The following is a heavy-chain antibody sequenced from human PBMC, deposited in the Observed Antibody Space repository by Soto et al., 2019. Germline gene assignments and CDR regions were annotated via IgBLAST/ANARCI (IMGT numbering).Heavy chain of an antibody. J-gene: IGHJ4*02. Sequence: QVQLVESGGGVVQPGKSLRLSCTTSGFTFSSYAMHWVRQAPGKGLEWVAVLWYDGSNIQYADSVKGRFTISRDNSKSTVYLQMDSLRSEDTAVYYCARDVNDFWSGYVYWGQGTLVTVAS. V-gene: IGHV3-33*01. CDR2: LWYDGSNI. CDR3: ARDVNDFWSGYVY. D-gene: IGHD3-3*01. CDR1: GFTFSSYA.